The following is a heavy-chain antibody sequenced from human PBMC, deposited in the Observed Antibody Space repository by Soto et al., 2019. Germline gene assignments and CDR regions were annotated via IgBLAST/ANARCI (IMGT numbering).Heavy chain of an antibody. CDR3: AREAAAVFDY. J-gene: IGHJ4*02. D-gene: IGHD6-13*01. CDR1: GFTFSSDW. V-gene: IGHV3-74*01. CDR2: INTDGSGT. Sequence: GGSLRLSCAASGFTFSSDWMHWVRQAPGKGLVWVSRINTDGSGTTYADSVKGRFTISRDNAKNTLYLQMNSLRAEDTAVYYCAREAAAVFDYWGQGTLVTVSS.